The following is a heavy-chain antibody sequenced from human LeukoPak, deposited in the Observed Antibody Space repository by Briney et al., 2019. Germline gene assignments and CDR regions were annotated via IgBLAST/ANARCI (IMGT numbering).Heavy chain of an antibody. Sequence: QPGGSLRLSCAASGVTLSDHHMDWVRQAPGKGLEWVGRTRDKARGYTTEYAASVKGRFTISRDDSKTLVYLQMNSLRTEGTAVYFCARDGAEGDNSAFDMWGQGTVVTVSS. J-gene: IGHJ3*02. CDR2: TRDKARGYTT. CDR3: ARDGAEGDNSAFDM. CDR1: GVTLSDHH. V-gene: IGHV3-72*01. D-gene: IGHD3-22*01.